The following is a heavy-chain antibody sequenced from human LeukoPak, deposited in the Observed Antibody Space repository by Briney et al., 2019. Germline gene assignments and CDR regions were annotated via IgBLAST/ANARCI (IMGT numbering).Heavy chain of an antibody. D-gene: IGHD3-10*01. V-gene: IGHV4-59*08. CDR1: GGSISSYY. J-gene: IGHJ4*02. CDR3: ASNYYGSGSLDY. Sequence: SETLSLTCTVSGGSISSYYWSWIRQPPGKGLEWIGYIYYSGSTNYNPSLKSRVTISVDTSKNQFSLKLSSVTAADTAVYHCASNYYGSGSLDYWGQGNLVTVSS. CDR2: IYYSGST.